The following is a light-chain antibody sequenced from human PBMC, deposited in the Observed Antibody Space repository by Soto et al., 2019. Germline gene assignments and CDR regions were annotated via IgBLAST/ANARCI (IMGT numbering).Light chain of an antibody. V-gene: IGKV3-20*01. CDR2: GAS. CDR1: QSVSSSY. Sequence: ERVLTQSPGTLSLSPGEKATLSRRASQSVSSSYLAWYQQKPGQAPRLLIYGASSRATGIPDRFSGSGSGTDFTLTVSRLEPEDFAVYYCQQFGSSSWTFGQGTKVEIK. CDR3: QQFGSSSWT. J-gene: IGKJ1*01.